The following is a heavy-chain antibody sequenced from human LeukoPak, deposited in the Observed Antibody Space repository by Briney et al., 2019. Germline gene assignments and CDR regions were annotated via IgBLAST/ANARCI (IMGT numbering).Heavy chain of an antibody. J-gene: IGHJ5*02. CDR3: ARGSSSWYENWFDP. CDR1: GYTFTGYY. Sequence: ASVKVSCKASGYTFTGYYMHWVRQAPGQGLEWMGWINPNSGGTSYAQKFQGRVTMTRDTSISTAYMELSRLRSDDTAMYYCARGSSSWYENWFDPWGQGTLVTVSS. D-gene: IGHD6-13*01. V-gene: IGHV1-2*02. CDR2: INPNSGGT.